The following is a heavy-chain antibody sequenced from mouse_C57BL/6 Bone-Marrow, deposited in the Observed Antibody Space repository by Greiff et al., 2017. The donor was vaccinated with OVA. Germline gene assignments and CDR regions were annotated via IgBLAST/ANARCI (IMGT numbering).Heavy chain of an antibody. D-gene: IGHD2-1*01. CDR3: AGVTFDAMDY. CDR1: GYAFSSYW. Sequence: QVQLKESGAELVKPGASVKISCKASGYAFSSYWMNWVKQRPGKGLEWIGQIYPGDGDTNYNGKFKGKATLTADKSSSTAYMQLSSLTSEDSAVYFCAGVTFDAMDYWGQGTSVTVSS. J-gene: IGHJ4*01. V-gene: IGHV1-80*01. CDR2: IYPGDGDT.